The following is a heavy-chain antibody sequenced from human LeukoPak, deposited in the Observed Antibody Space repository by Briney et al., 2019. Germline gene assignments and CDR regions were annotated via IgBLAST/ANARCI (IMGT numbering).Heavy chain of an antibody. CDR3: AKDRGSGWPQFDY. CDR2: ISYDGSNK. D-gene: IGHD6-19*01. J-gene: IGHJ4*02. Sequence: PGRSLRLSCAASGFTLSSYGMHWVRQAPGKGLEWVAVISYDGSNKYYADSVKGRFTISRDNSKNTLYLQMNSLRAEDTAVYYCAKDRGSGWPQFDYWGQGTLVTVSS. CDR1: GFTLSSYG. V-gene: IGHV3-30*18.